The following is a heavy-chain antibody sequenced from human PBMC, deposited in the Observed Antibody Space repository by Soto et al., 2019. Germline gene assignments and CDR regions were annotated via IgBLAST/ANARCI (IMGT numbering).Heavy chain of an antibody. D-gene: IGHD3-22*01. CDR2: INSDGSST. CDR1: GFTFSSYG. V-gene: IGHV3-74*01. CDR3: ARDRYYYDSSGYYLYYGMDV. Sequence: PGGSLRLSCAASGFTFSSYGMHWVRQAPGKGLVWFSRINSDGSSTSYADSVKGRFTISRDNAKNTLYLQMNSLRAEDTAVYYCARDRYYYDSSGYYLYYGMDVWGQGTTVTVSS. J-gene: IGHJ6*02.